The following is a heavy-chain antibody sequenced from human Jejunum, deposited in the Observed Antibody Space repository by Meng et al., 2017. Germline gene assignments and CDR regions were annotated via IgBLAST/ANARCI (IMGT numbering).Heavy chain of an antibody. D-gene: IGHD1-26*01. CDR2: IKRDGSEK. J-gene: IGHJ4*02. V-gene: IGHV3-7*01. CDR3: AKWAAVEYCFNPFDY. Sequence: GESLKISCAASGFRFSTHWMSWVRQAPGKGLEWVADIKRDGSEKYYAESVKGRFTISRDNARNSLSLQMNSLRVEDTAVYYCAKWAAVEYCFNPFDYWGQGTLVTVSS. CDR1: GFRFSTHW.